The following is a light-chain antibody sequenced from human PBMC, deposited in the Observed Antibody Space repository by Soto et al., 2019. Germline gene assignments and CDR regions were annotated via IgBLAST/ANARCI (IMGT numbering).Light chain of an antibody. Sequence: VLTQSPGILSLSPGERATLSCRASQSVTNSFLAWYQQKPGQAPRLLIYGASSRATGIPDRFSGSGSGTDFTLSINRLEPEDFGVYYCQQYGTSPRTFGRGTKVEI. CDR1: QSVTNSF. J-gene: IGKJ1*01. V-gene: IGKV3-20*01. CDR2: GAS. CDR3: QQYGTSPRT.